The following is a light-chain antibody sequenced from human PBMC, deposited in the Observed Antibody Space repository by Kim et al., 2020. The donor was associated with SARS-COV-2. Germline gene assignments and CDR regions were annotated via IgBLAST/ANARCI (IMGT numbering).Light chain of an antibody. CDR3: QQYNHWYS. CDR2: GAS. Sequence: AVWLCETPTRFCRASHGVSHNLAWYLQKPGQDPRLLIYGASTRATDIPARFTGNGSGTEFTLTISSLQSEDFAVYFCQQYNHWYSFGQGTKLEI. V-gene: IGKV3-15*01. CDR1: HGVSHN. J-gene: IGKJ2*03.